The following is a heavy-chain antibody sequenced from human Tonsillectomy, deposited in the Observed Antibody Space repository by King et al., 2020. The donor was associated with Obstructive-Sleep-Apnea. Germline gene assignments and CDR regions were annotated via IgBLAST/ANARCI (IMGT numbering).Heavy chain of an antibody. D-gene: IGHD6-19*01. Sequence: VQLVESGGDLVKTGGSLRLSCAASGFPFNNAWMSWVRQAPGKGLEWVGRIQRKTDVGTADYAAPVKGRFTISRDDSKNTLYLQMNSVQTEDTAVYYCTRGPVAAYFDCWGQGTLVTVSS. CDR3: TRGPVAAYFDC. V-gene: IGHV3-15*01. J-gene: IGHJ4*02. CDR1: GFPFNNAW. CDR2: IQRKTDVGTA.